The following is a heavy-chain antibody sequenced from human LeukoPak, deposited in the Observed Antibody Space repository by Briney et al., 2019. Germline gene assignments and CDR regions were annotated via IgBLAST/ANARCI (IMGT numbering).Heavy chain of an antibody. CDR2: INHSGST. V-gene: IGHV4-34*01. J-gene: IGHJ6*02. Sequence: PSETLSLTCAVYGGSFSGYYWSWLRQPPGKGLEWIGEINHSGSTNYNPSLKSRVTISVDTSKNQFSLKLSSVTAADTAVYYCASGYDYVWGSYRQSLYGMDVWGQGTTVTVSS. CDR1: GGSFSGYY. CDR3: ASGYDYVWGSYRQSLYGMDV. D-gene: IGHD3-16*02.